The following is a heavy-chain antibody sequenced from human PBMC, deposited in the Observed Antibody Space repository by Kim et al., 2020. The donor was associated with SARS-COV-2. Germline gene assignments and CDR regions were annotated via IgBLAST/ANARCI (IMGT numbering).Heavy chain of an antibody. CDR1: GYSFTSYY. CDR3: ARGTLADGDYYGMDV. V-gene: IGHV1-46*01. CDR2: INPSGGRT. J-gene: IGHJ6*02. Sequence: ASVKVSCKASGYSFTSYYMHWVRQAPGQGLEWMGVINPSGGRTSSAQNFQGRLFMSRDTSTSTVYMDLSSLRSEDTAVYYCARGTLADGDYYGMDVWGQGTTLTVSS. D-gene: IGHD1-1*01.